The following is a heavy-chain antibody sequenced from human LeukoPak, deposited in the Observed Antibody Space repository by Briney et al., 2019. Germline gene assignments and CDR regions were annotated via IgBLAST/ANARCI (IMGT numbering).Heavy chain of an antibody. V-gene: IGHV4-4*07. CDR3: ARDAYIVVPAAIWSLYYMDV. Sequence: SETLSLTCTVSGGSISSYYWSWIRQPPGKGLEWIGRIYTSGSTNYNPSLKSRVTMSVDTSKNQFSLKLSSVTAADTAVYYCARDAYIVVPAAIWSLYYMDVWGKGTTVTVSS. CDR1: GGSISSYY. J-gene: IGHJ6*03. CDR2: IYTSGST. D-gene: IGHD2-2*02.